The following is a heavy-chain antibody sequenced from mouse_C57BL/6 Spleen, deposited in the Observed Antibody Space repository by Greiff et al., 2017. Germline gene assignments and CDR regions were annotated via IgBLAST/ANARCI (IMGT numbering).Heavy chain of an antibody. Sequence: QVHVKQSGAELVKPGASVKISCKASGYAFSSYWMNWVKQRPGKGLEWIGQIYPGDGDTNYNGKFKGKATLTADKSSSTAYMQLSSLTSEDSAVYFCAIYDGYGYFDVWGTGTTVTVSS. CDR2: IYPGDGDT. J-gene: IGHJ1*03. CDR3: AIYDGYGYFDV. CDR1: GYAFSSYW. V-gene: IGHV1-80*01. D-gene: IGHD2-3*01.